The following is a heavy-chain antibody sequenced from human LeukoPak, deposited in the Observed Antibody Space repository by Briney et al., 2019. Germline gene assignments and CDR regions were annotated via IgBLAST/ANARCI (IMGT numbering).Heavy chain of an antibody. CDR3: AKDMYYDFWSGPIGWFDP. CDR1: GFTFSSYA. D-gene: IGHD3-3*01. CDR2: ISGSGGST. Sequence: GGSLRLSCAASGFTFSSYAMSWVRQAPGKGLEWVSGISGSGGSTYYADSVKGRFTISRDNSKSTLYLQMNSLRAEDTAVYYCAKDMYYDFWSGPIGWFDPWGQGTLVTVSS. V-gene: IGHV3-23*01. J-gene: IGHJ5*02.